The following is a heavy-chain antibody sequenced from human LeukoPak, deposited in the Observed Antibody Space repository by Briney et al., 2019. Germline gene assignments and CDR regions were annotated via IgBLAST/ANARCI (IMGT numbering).Heavy chain of an antibody. CDR1: GGSFSGYY. CDR3: AREYCSGGSCSGLSDAFDI. D-gene: IGHD2-15*01. J-gene: IGHJ3*02. Sequence: PSETLSLTCAVYGGSFSGYYWSWIRQPPGKGLEWIGEINHSGSTNYNPSLKSRVTISVDTSKNQFSLKLSSVTAADTAVYYCAREYCSGGSCSGLSDAFDIWGQGTMVTVSS. V-gene: IGHV4-34*01. CDR2: INHSGST.